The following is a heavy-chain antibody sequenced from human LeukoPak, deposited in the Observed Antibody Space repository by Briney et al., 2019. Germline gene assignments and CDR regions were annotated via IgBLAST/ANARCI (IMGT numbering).Heavy chain of an antibody. CDR1: GGSFSGYY. CDR3: ARELNSGSYPSDAFDI. D-gene: IGHD1-26*01. J-gene: IGHJ3*02. CDR2: INHSGST. V-gene: IGHV4-34*01. Sequence: SDTLSLTCAVYGGSFSGYYWSWIRQPPGKGLEWMGEINHSGSTNYNPSLKSRVTISVDTSKNQFSLKLSSVTAADTAVYYCARELNSGSYPSDAFDIWGQGTMVTVSS.